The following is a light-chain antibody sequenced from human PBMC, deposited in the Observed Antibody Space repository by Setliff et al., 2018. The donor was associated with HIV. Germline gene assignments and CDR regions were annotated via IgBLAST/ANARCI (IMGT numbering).Light chain of an antibody. Sequence: QSALTQPASVSGPPGQSIAISCTGTSSDIGSYNYVSWYQHHPGKAPRLIIYDVTNRPSGVSDRFSGSKSGNTASLTISGLQAEDEADYYCNTYISNSTKVFGTGTKVTVL. CDR2: DVT. V-gene: IGLV2-14*01. CDR1: SSDIGSYNY. J-gene: IGLJ1*01. CDR3: NTYISNSTKV.